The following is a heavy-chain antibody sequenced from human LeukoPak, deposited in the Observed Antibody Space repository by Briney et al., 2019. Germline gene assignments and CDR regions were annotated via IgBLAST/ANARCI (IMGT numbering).Heavy chain of an antibody. D-gene: IGHD1-20*01. V-gene: IGHV4-38-2*02. J-gene: IGHJ4*02. CDR3: ARDTSPGITGTY. Sequence: PSETLSLTCTVSGYSITNGYYWGWIRQPPGKGLEWIGSIYRDGRIDYNPSLKSRVTISRDTSNDQFSLKLSSVTAADTAMYYCARDTSPGITGTYWGQGTLVTVSS. CDR1: GYSITNGYY. CDR2: IYRDGRI.